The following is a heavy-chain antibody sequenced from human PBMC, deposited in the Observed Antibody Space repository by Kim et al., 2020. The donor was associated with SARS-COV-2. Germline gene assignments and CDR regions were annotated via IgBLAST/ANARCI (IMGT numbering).Heavy chain of an antibody. J-gene: IGHJ6*01. V-gene: IGHV1-24*01. CDR3: ATSPAIVGAPDDYYYYYGVDV. CDR2: FDPEDGET. CDR1: GYTLTELS. D-gene: IGHD1-26*01. Sequence: ASVKVSCKVSGYTLTELSMHWVRQAPGKGLEWMGGFDPEDGETIYAQKFQGRVTMTEDTSTDTAYMELSSLRSEDTDVYYCATSPAIVGAPDDYYYYYGVDVWGQGTTVTVSS.